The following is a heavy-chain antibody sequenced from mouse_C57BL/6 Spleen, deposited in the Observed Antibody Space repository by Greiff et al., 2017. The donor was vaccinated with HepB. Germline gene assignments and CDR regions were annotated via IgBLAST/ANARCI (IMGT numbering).Heavy chain of an antibody. Sequence: QVQLQQSGPELVKPGASVKFSCKASGYAFSSSWMNWVKQRPGKGLEWIGRIYPGDGDTNYNGKFKGKATLTADKSSSTAYMQLSSLTSEDSAVYFCARMGGRDFDYWGQGTTLTVSS. V-gene: IGHV1-82*01. J-gene: IGHJ2*01. D-gene: IGHD3-3*01. CDR1: GYAFSSSW. CDR3: ARMGGRDFDY. CDR2: IYPGDGDT.